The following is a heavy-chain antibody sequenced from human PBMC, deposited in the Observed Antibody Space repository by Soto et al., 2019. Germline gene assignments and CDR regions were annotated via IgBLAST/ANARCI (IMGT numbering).Heavy chain of an antibody. Sequence: PSETLSLACTVSGGSISDYYWSWIRQPPGKGMEWIGYFSYGGGTNNSPSLKSRATISGDTSKNQLSLNLSSVTAADTAVYYCLRHFRDAYTALAFWGQGTLVPVSA. D-gene: IGHD2-2*01. CDR2: FSYGGGT. J-gene: IGHJ4*02. CDR3: LRHFRDAYTALAF. CDR1: GGSISDYY. V-gene: IGHV4-59*08.